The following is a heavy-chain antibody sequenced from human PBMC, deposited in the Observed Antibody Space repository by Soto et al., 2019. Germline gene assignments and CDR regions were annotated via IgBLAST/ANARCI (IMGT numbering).Heavy chain of an antibody. V-gene: IGHV4-59*01. CDR2: IYESGST. Sequence: SETLSLTCTVSGGSIRGSYWSWIRQSPGKGLEWIGFIYESGSTNYNPSLKSRLTISVDTSKNQLSLKLTSVTAADTAVYYCARDYYGSGSYRSWFDPWGQGALVTVSS. CDR1: GGSIRGSY. J-gene: IGHJ5*02. D-gene: IGHD3-10*01. CDR3: ARDYYGSGSYRSWFDP.